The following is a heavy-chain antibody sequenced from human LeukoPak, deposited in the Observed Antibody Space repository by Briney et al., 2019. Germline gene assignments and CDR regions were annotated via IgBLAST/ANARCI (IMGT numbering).Heavy chain of an antibody. Sequence: GGSLRLSCAASGLTFRNYIFNWVRQAPGKGLEWVSSISGSGDNTYYADSVKGRFTISRDNSKSTLYLQMNSLRAEDTALYYCARTPSGYCSGESCYSGHWGQGTLVTVSS. D-gene: IGHD2-15*01. CDR1: GLTFRNYI. CDR2: ISGSGDNT. J-gene: IGHJ4*02. V-gene: IGHV3-23*01. CDR3: ARTPSGYCSGESCYSGH.